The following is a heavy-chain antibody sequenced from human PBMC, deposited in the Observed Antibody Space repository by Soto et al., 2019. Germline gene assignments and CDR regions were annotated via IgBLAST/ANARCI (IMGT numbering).Heavy chain of an antibody. CDR2: IVVGSGNT. CDR3: TTDPVTMIVVVPSSG. D-gene: IGHD3-22*01. V-gene: IGHV1-58*01. CDR1: GFTFITST. J-gene: IGHJ4*02. Sequence: ASVKVSCKASGFTFITSTVQWVRQARGQPLEWLGWIVVGSGNTIYAQNFQERVTFTRDESTSTAYMELSSLRFEDTAVYYCTTDPVTMIVVVPSSGWGQGTLVTVSS.